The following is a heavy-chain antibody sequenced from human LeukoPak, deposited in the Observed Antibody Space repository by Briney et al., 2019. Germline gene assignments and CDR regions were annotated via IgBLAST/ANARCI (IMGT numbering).Heavy chain of an antibody. Sequence: GGSLRLSCVASGFTFSDYYMSWIRQAPGKGLEWVSYISSSGNTIYYADSVKGRFTISRDNAKNSLYLQMNSLRAEDTAVYYCARDRDYGDYQVDYWGQGTLVTVSS. CDR3: ARDRDYGDYQVDY. J-gene: IGHJ4*02. CDR1: GFTFSDYY. V-gene: IGHV3-11*01. D-gene: IGHD4-17*01. CDR2: ISSSGNTI.